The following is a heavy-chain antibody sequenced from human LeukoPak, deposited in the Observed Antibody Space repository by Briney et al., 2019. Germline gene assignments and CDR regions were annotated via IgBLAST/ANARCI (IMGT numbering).Heavy chain of an antibody. D-gene: IGHD5-24*01. Sequence: GGSLRLSCAASGFTFSDYYMSWIRQAPGKGLEWVSYISSSGSTIYYADALKGRFTISRDDAKNLLYLDMNSLRAEDTAVYYCARLSEEGNNFPPDYYYYYYMNVWGKGTTVTVSS. CDR1: GFTFSDYY. J-gene: IGHJ6*03. CDR2: ISSSGSTI. CDR3: ARLSEEGNNFPPDYYYYYYMNV. V-gene: IGHV3-11*04.